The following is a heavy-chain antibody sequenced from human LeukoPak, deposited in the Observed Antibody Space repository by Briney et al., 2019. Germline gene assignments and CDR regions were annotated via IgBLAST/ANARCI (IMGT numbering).Heavy chain of an antibody. V-gene: IGHV2-5*02. CDR1: WSSLSSSGAG. D-gene: IGHD6-19*01. CDR3: AHRSPARRPQSTSRRYSDYFDF. J-gene: IGHJ4*02. Sequence: ESGPTLVNPTQTLTLTCAFSWSSLSSSGAGVGWVRQPPGKALECLAIIYWDDDKRYSPSLRSRLTLTKDTSKNQVVLTMTNRDPVDTAKYYCAHRSPARRPQSTSRRYSDYFDFWGQGTLVPVSS. CDR2: IYWDDDK.